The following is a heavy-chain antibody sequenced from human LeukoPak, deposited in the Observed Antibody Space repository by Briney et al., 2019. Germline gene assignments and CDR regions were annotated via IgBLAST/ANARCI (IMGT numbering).Heavy chain of an antibody. CDR3: ARDSLYDDNGYYHYFDY. Sequence: GRSLRLSCAASGLSFSTYGMHWVRQAPGKGLEWVAMIWYDASGQHYADSVKGRFTISRDTSKNTLYLQMNSLRAEDTAVYFCARDSLYDDNGYYHYFDYWGQGTLVTVSS. D-gene: IGHD3-22*01. J-gene: IGHJ4*02. V-gene: IGHV3-33*01. CDR1: GLSFSTYG. CDR2: IWYDASGQ.